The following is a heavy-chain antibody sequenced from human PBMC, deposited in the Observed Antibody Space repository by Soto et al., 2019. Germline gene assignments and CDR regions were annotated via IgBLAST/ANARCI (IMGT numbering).Heavy chain of an antibody. CDR1: GFTFSNYN. CDR2: ISGSSSYI. D-gene: IGHD4-17*01. Sequence: PGGSLRLSCAASGFTFSNYNMNWVRQAPGKRLEWVSSISGSSSYIYYADSLKGRFTISRDNAKNSLYLQMNTLRAEDTAVYYRARQINGDYTAFDIWGQGTLVTVSS. J-gene: IGHJ3*02. V-gene: IGHV3-21*01. CDR3: ARQINGDYTAFDI.